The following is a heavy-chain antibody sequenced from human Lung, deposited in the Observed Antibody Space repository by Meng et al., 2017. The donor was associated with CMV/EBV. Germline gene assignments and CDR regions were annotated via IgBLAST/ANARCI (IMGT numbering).Heavy chain of an antibody. D-gene: IGHD5-18*01. J-gene: IGHJ3*02. CDR3: AKDTGGYSYGYNAFDI. V-gene: IGHV3-9*01. Sequence: SLKISCAASGFIFSAYEIIWVRQAPGKGLEWVSGISWNSGSIGYADSVKGRFTISRDNAKNSLYLQMNSLRAEDTALYYCAKDTGGYSYGYNAFDIWGQGTXVTVSS. CDR1: GFIFSAYE. CDR2: ISWNSGSI.